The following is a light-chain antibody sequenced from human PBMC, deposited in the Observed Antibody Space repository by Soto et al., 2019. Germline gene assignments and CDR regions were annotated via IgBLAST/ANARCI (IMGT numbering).Light chain of an antibody. Sequence: DIQMTQSPSTLSASVGDRVTITCRASQTTSSWLAWYQQKPGKAPKLLIYKASSLESGVPSRFSGSGSGTEFTLTISSLQPDDFATYYCQHYNSYPVTCGQGTKVDIK. CDR2: KAS. CDR3: QHYNSYPVT. V-gene: IGKV1-5*03. J-gene: IGKJ1*01. CDR1: QTTSSW.